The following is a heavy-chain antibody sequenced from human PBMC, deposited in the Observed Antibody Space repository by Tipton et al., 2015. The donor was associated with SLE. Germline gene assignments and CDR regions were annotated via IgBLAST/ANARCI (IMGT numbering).Heavy chain of an antibody. D-gene: IGHD1-26*01. CDR3: ARDRGVGADNWFDP. Sequence: QVQLVQSGAEVKKPGASVKVSCKASGGTFSSYAISWVRQAPGQGLEWMGRIIPIFGTANYAQKLQGRVTMTTDTSTSTAYMELRSLRSDDTAVYYCARDRGVGADNWFDPWGQGTLVTVSS. J-gene: IGHJ5*02. CDR2: IIPIFGTA. CDR1: GGTFSSYA. V-gene: IGHV1-69*06.